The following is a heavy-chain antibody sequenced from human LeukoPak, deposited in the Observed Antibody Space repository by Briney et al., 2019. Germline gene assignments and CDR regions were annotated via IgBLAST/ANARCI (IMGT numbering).Heavy chain of an antibody. D-gene: IGHD4-17*01. J-gene: IGHJ1*01. CDR2: ISSSSSTI. CDR3: ASDPPGYGDYDEVGYFQH. V-gene: IGHV3-11*04. Sequence: PGGSLRLSCAASGFTFSDYYMSWIRQAPGKGLEWVSYISSSSSTIYYADSVKGRFTISRDNAKNSLYLQMNSLRAEDTAVYYCASDPPGYGDYDEVGYFQHWGQGTLVTVSS. CDR1: GFTFSDYY.